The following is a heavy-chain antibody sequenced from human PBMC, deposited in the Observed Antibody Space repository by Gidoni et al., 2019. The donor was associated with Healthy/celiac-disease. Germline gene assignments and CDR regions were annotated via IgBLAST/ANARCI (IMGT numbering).Heavy chain of an antibody. D-gene: IGHD3-3*01. Sequence: QVQLVESGGGVVQPGRSLRLSCAASGFTFRSCGMHWVRQAPGKGLEWVAVISYDGSNKYYADSVKGRITISRDNSKNTLYLQMNSLRAEDTTVYYCAKDKKSVDYYYYGMDVWGQGTTVTVSS. V-gene: IGHV3-30*18. CDR1: GFTFRSCG. CDR3: AKDKKSVDYYYYGMDV. CDR2: ISYDGSNK. J-gene: IGHJ6*02.